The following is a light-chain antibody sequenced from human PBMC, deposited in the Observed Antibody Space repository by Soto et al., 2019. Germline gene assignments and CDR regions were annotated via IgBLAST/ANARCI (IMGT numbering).Light chain of an antibody. Sequence: DIQMTQSPSTLSASVGDRVTITCRASQSISSLLAWYQQKPGKAPNLLIYKASSLESGVPSRFSGSGSGTEFTLTNSSLQPDDFATYYCQQYNSYPLTFGGGTKVEIK. CDR3: QQYNSYPLT. V-gene: IGKV1-5*03. CDR1: QSISSL. CDR2: KAS. J-gene: IGKJ4*01.